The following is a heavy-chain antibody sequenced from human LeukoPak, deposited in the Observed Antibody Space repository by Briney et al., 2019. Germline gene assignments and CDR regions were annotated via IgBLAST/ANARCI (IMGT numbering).Heavy chain of an antibody. J-gene: IGHJ5*02. CDR3: ARGLARKGGIAAVWVWFDP. D-gene: IGHD6-13*01. CDR2: ISAYNGNT. CDR1: GYTFTSYG. Sequence: ASVKVSCKASGYTFTSYGISWVRQAPGQGPEWTGWISAYNGNTNYAQNLQGRVTMTTDTSTSTAYMELRSLRSDDTAVYYCARGLARKGGIAAVWVWFDPWGQGTLVTVSS. V-gene: IGHV1-18*01.